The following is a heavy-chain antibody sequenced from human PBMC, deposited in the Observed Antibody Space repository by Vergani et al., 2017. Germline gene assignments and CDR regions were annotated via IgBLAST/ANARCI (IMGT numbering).Heavy chain of an antibody. J-gene: IGHJ6*02. D-gene: IGHD2-2*01. CDR3: ARDYCSSTSCYFYYYYGMDV. CDR1: GGTFSSYA. CDR2: IIPILGIA. V-gene: IGHV1-69*04. Sequence: QVQLVQSGAEVKKPGASVKVSCKASGGTFSSYAISWVRQAPGQGLEWMGRIIPILGIANYAQKFQGRVTITADKSTSTAYMELSSLRSEDTAVYYCARDYCSSTSCYFYYYYGMDVWGQGTTVTVSS.